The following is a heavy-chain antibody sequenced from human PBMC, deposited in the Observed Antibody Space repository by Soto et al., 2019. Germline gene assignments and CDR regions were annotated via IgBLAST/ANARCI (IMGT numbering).Heavy chain of an antibody. V-gene: IGHV3-53*01. J-gene: IGHJ4*02. CDR3: AREFYDSSSGYYQYYFDY. Sequence: LRLSCAVSGFTVRSNYMSWVRQAPGKGLEWVSVIYTGDTTDYADSVKGRFTISRDNSKNTVDLQMNSLRAEDTAVYYCAREFYDSSSGYYQYYFDYWGQGALVTVSS. CDR2: IYTGDTT. CDR1: GFTVRSNY. D-gene: IGHD3-22*01.